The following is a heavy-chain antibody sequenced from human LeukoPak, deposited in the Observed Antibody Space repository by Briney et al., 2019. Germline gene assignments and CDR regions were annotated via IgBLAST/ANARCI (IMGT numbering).Heavy chain of an antibody. V-gene: IGHV3-7*01. CDR1: GFTFSSYW. Sequence: PGRSLRLSCAASGFTFSSYWLSWVRQAPGKGMEWVPNIKQDGSEKYYVDSVKGRFTISRDNAKNSLYLQMNSLRAEDTAVYYCALTEWDRDYWGQGTLVTVSS. J-gene: IGHJ4*02. D-gene: IGHD1-26*01. CDR3: ALTEWDRDY. CDR2: IKQDGSEK.